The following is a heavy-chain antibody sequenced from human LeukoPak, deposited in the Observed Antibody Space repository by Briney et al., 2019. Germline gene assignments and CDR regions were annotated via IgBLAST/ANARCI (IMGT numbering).Heavy chain of an antibody. D-gene: IGHD1-14*01. Sequence: GASVKVSCKASGYTFTSYYMHWVRRAPGQGLEWMGIINPSGGSTSYAQKFQGRVTMTRDMSTSTVYMELSSLRSEDTAVYYCARDGARTRTAPHFDYWGQGTLVTVSS. CDR3: ARDGARTRTAPHFDY. J-gene: IGHJ4*02. CDR1: GYTFTSYY. V-gene: IGHV1-46*01. CDR2: INPSGGST.